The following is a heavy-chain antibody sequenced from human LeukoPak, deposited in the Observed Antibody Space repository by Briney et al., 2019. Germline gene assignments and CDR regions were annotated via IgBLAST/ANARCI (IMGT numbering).Heavy chain of an antibody. CDR2: ISSNGGST. J-gene: IGHJ4*02. D-gene: IGHD3-9*01. CDR3: ARVRYYDILTGYLDY. V-gene: IGHV3-64*01. CDR1: GFTFSSYA. Sequence: GGSLRLSCAASGFTFSSYAMHWVRQAPGKGLEYVSAISSNGGSTYYANSVKGRFTISRDNSKNTLYLQMGSLRAEDMAVYYCARVRYYDILTGYLDYWGQGTLVTVSS.